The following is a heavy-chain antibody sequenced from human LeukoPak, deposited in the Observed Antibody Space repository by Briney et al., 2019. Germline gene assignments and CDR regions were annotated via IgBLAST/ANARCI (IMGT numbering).Heavy chain of an antibody. CDR3: ASLTVMYSSGLTSREGNWFDP. Sequence: PSETLSLTCTVSGGSISSYYWSWLRQPPGKGLEWIGYIYYSGSTNYNPSLKSRVTISVDTSKNQFSLKLSSVTAADTAVYYCASLTVMYSSGLTSREGNWFDPWGQGTLVTVSS. J-gene: IGHJ5*02. CDR2: IYYSGST. D-gene: IGHD6-19*01. V-gene: IGHV4-59*01. CDR1: GGSISSYY.